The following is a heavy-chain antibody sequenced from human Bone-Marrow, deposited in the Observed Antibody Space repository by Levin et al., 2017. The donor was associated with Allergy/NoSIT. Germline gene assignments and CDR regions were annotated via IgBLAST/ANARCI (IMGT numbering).Heavy chain of an antibody. J-gene: IGHJ3*02. CDR2: INPSGGST. Sequence: AASVKVSCKASGYTFTSYYMHWVRQAPGQGLEWMGIINPSGGSTSYAQKFQGRVTMTRDTSTSTVYMELSSLRSEDTAVYYCARGIVVVVAAGGAFDIWGQGTMVTVSS. CDR3: ARGIVVVVAAGGAFDI. D-gene: IGHD2-15*01. V-gene: IGHV1-46*01. CDR1: GYTFTSYY.